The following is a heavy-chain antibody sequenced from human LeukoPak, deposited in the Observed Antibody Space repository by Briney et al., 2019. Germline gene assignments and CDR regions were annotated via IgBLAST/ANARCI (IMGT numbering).Heavy chain of an antibody. D-gene: IGHD6-13*01. V-gene: IGHV1-18*01. CDR2: ISVYNGNT. J-gene: IGHJ4*02. Sequence: ASVKVSCKASGYTFSGYGINWVRQAPGQGLEWMRGISVYNGNTNYAQKLQGRVTMTTDTSTSTAYMELRSLRSDDTAVYYCARGSIGIAAADDYWGQGTLVTVSS. CDR3: ARGSIGIAAADDY. CDR1: GYTFSGYG.